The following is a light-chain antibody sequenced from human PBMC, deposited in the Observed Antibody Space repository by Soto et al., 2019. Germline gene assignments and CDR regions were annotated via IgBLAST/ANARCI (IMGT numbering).Light chain of an antibody. Sequence: DIQMTQSPSSLSASVGDRVTITCRASQSISSYLNWYQQKPGKAPKLLIYAASSLESGVPSRFSGSGSGTEFTLTISSLQPDDFGTYYCQHYHTYSWTFGQGTKVDIK. J-gene: IGKJ1*01. V-gene: IGKV1-39*01. CDR2: AAS. CDR1: QSISSY. CDR3: QHYHTYSWT.